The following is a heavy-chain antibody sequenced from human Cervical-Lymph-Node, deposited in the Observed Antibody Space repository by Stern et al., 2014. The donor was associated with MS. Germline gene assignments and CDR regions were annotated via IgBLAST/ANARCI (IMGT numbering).Heavy chain of an antibody. V-gene: IGHV1-2*04. J-gene: IGHJ6*02. CDR2: INPNRGGT. Sequence: VQLVQSGAEVKKPGASVKVSCKASGYTFTGYYMHWVRQAPGKGLEWMGWINPNRGGTNYAQQFQGWVTMTRDTSISTAYMELSRLRSDDTAVYYCARAGGYCSSTSCYYYYGMDVWGQGTTVTVSS. CDR3: ARAGGYCSSTSCYYYYGMDV. CDR1: GYTFTGYY. D-gene: IGHD2-2*01.